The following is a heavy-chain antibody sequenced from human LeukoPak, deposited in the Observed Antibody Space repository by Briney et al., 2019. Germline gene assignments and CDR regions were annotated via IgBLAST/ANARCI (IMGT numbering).Heavy chain of an antibody. J-gene: IGHJ3*02. CDR2: MYHNGTT. D-gene: IGHD6-6*01. V-gene: IGHV4-38-2*01. Sequence: PSETLSLTCAVSGYSISDAYFWGWIRQPPGKGLEWIGSMYHNGTTYYNPSLRSRVTISFDTSKNQFSLKLSSVTAADTAVYYCARMTEYSSSADAFDIWGQGTMVTVSS. CDR1: GYSISDAYF. CDR3: ARMTEYSSSADAFDI.